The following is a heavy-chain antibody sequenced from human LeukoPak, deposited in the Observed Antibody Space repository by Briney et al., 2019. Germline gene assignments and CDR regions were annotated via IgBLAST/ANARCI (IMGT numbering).Heavy chain of an antibody. Sequence: SETLSLTCTVSGGPISSSSYYWGWIRQPPGKGLEWIGSIYYSGSTYYNPSLKSRVTISVDTSKNQFSLKLSSVTAADTAVYYCARHGPSLGVVTATSGFDPWGQGTLVTVSS. D-gene: IGHD2-21*02. J-gene: IGHJ5*02. V-gene: IGHV4-39*01. CDR2: IYYSGST. CDR3: ARHGPSLGVVTATSGFDP. CDR1: GGPISSSSYY.